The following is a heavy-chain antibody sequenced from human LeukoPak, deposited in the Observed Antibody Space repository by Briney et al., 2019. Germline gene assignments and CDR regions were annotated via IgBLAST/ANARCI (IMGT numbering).Heavy chain of an antibody. CDR3: AKSPSGLYKGTFWA. D-gene: IGHD1-14*01. CDR2: ISYGGDSI. J-gene: IGHJ5*02. V-gene: IGHV3-48*01. Sequence: GGSLRLSCATSGFTFNTYCMNWVRQAPGKGLEWLSYISYGGDSIYYADSVEGRFTISRDNAWNSLYLEMNNLRPEDTAIYYCAKSPSGLYKGTFWAWGQGTLVTVSS. CDR1: GFTFNTYC.